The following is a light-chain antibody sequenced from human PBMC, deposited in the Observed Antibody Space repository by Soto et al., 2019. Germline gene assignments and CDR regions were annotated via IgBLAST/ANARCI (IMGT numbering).Light chain of an antibody. CDR2: DNS. CDR3: QSYDSSLSAYV. CDR1: SSNIGAGYD. J-gene: IGLJ1*01. V-gene: IGLV1-40*01. Sequence: QSVLAQPPSVSGAPGQQVTISCTGSSSNIGAGYDLHWYQQLPGTAPKLLLYDNSNRPSGVPDRFSGSKSGTSASLAITGLQAEDEADYYCQSYDSSLSAYVFGTGTKVTVL.